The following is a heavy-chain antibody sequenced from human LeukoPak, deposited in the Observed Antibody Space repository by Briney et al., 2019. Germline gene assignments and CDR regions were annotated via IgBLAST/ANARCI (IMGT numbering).Heavy chain of an antibody. CDR1: GGSISSYY. D-gene: IGHD3-9*01. Sequence: SETLSLTCTVSGGSISSYYWSWIRQPPGKVLEWIGYIYYSGSTDSNPSLKSRVTISVDTSKNQLSLKLRSVTAADTAVYYCARRPRNDILTGTPFDYWGQGILVTVSS. J-gene: IGHJ4*02. CDR3: ARRPRNDILTGTPFDY. CDR2: IYYSGST. V-gene: IGHV4-59*01.